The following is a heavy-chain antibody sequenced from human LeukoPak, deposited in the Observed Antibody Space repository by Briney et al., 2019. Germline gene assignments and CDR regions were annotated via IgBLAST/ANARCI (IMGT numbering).Heavy chain of an antibody. Sequence: GASVKVSCKASGYTFTSYDINWVRQATGQGLEWMGWMNPNSGNTGYAQKFQGRVTMTRNTSISTAYMELSRLRSDDTAVYYCARDHSGESCFDYWGQGTLVTVSS. CDR2: MNPNSGNT. V-gene: IGHV1-8*01. D-gene: IGHD4-17*01. CDR1: GYTFTSYD. CDR3: ARDHSGESCFDY. J-gene: IGHJ4*02.